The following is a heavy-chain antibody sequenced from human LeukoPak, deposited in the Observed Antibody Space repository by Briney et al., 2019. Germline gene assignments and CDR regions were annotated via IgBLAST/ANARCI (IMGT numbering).Heavy chain of an antibody. CDR1: GYTFSGYY. CDR2: IDPNSGGT. CDR3: ARDFTMVRGVMPGDMDV. D-gene: IGHD3-10*01. Sequence: ASVKVSCKASGYTFSGYYLHWVRQAPGQGLEWMGWIDPNSGGTNYAQKFQGRITMTRDTSINTDYIELSRLRSDDTAVYYCARDFTMVRGVMPGDMDVWGKGTTVTISS. J-gene: IGHJ6*03. V-gene: IGHV1-2*02.